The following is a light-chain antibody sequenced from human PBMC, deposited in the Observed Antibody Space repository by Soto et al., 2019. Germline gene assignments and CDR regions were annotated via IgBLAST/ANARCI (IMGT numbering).Light chain of an antibody. CDR3: QQYHNWPPQYT. CDR1: QTISSN. Sequence: EIVMTQSPATLSVSPGERATLSCRASQTISSNLAWYRQKPGQAPRLLIHGASTRAAGVPARFSGSGSGTEFTLTITSLQSEDFAVYYCQQYHNWPPQYTFGQGTQLQIK. V-gene: IGKV3-15*01. CDR2: GAS. J-gene: IGKJ2*01.